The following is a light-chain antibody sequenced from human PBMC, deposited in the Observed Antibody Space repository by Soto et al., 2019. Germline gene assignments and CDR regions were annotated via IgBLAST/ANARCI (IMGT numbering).Light chain of an antibody. CDR2: K. CDR1: QSISGW. CDR3: QQYHTYS. Sequence: DIQMTQSPSTLSASVGDRVIITCRTSQSISGWMACYQQKPGKAPNLLIYKTLKTGVQSRFSGSGSGTEFTLIISSLQPDDFATYYCQQYHTYSFGQGTTVEIK. J-gene: IGKJ1*01. V-gene: IGKV1-5*03.